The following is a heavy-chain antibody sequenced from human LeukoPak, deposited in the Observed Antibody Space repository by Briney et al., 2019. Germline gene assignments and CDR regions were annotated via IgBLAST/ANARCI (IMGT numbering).Heavy chain of an antibody. V-gene: IGHV1-2*02. CDR1: GYTFTGHY. CDR3: AQISLNPYDALNY. J-gene: IGHJ4*02. CDR2: INPNSGGT. D-gene: IGHD3-22*01. Sequence: ASVKVSCKASGYTFTGHYMHWVRQAPGQGLEWMGWINPNSGGTNYAQKFQGRVTMTRDTSISTAYMELSRLRSDDTAVYYCAQISLNPYDALNYWGQGTLVTVSS.